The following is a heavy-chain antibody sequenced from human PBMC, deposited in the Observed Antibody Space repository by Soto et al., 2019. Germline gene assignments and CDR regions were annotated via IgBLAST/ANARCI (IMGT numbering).Heavy chain of an antibody. D-gene: IGHD5-18*01. CDR2: IFPSGAT. CDR1: GAPISGGDYH. J-gene: IGHJ2*01. CDR3: ARGSAAKRYCDL. V-gene: IGHV4-30-4*01. Sequence: QVQLQESGPGLVKPSQTLSLMCTVSGAPISGGDYHWSWIRQPPGKGLEWIGYIFPSGATHYNSSLGSRITTSVETSKSHFSLKLTSVTAADTAVYFCARGSAAKRYCDLWGRGTLVTVSS.